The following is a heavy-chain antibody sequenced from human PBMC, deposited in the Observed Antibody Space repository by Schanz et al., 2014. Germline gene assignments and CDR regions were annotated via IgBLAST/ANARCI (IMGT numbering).Heavy chain of an antibody. CDR3: AKDGVEAVATV. CDR1: FFRSIPPY. V-gene: IGHV3-66*01. D-gene: IGHD5-12*01. J-gene: IGHJ4*02. CDR2: MFPGGNT. Sequence: EQLVESGGGLVQPGGSLRLSFSSSFFRSIPPYMTCVRQAPGKGLEWVSIMFPGGNTYYADSVKGRFTISRDNSKNTLFLQMNSLRAEDTAVYYCAKDGVEAVATVWGQGILVTVSS.